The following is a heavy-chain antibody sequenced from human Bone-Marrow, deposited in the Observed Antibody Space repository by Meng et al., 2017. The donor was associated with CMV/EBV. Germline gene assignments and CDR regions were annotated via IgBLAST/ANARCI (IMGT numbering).Heavy chain of an antibody. D-gene: IGHD2/OR15-2a*01. Sequence: QVQLQQWGAGMVKPSETLSLTCTVSGGPISSNYYWGWIRQSPGKGLEWIGSLYYNGDTYYNPSLKSRVTLSVDTSKNQFSLKLNSVIAADTAVYYCAQRIYIDSYYFDSWGQGTLVTVSS. CDR2: LYYNGDT. CDR1: GGPISSNYY. CDR3: AQRIYIDSYYFDS. J-gene: IGHJ4*02. V-gene: IGHV4-39*07.